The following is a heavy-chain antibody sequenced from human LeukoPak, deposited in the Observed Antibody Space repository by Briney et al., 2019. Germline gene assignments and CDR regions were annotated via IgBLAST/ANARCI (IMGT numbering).Heavy chain of an antibody. J-gene: IGHJ4*02. D-gene: IGHD3-10*01. CDR3: ARDFYGSGRHPDY. CDR1: GGSISSSNW. V-gene: IGHV4-4*02. Sequence: SETLSLTCAVSGGSISSSNWWSWVRQPPGKGLEWIGEIYHSGSTNYNPSLKSRVTISVDKSKNQFSLKLSSVTAADTAVYYCARDFYGSGRHPDYWGQGTLVTVSS. CDR2: IYHSGST.